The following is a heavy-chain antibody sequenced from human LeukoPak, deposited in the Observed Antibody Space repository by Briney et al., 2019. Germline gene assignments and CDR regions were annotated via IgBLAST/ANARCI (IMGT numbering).Heavy chain of an antibody. Sequence: GGSLRLSCAPSGFTFSNYAMSWVRQPPGKGREWVSGISGSGGSTHYADSVKGRFTISRDNSKNTLHLQMNSLRAEDTAVYYCAKCNRYYYDSSGYSAAYYWGQGTLVTVSS. D-gene: IGHD3-22*01. CDR2: ISGSGGST. CDR1: GFTFSNYA. CDR3: AKCNRYYYDSSGYSAAYY. V-gene: IGHV3-23*01. J-gene: IGHJ4*02.